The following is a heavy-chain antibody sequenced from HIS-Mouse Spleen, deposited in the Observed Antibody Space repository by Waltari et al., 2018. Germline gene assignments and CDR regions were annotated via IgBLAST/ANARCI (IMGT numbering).Heavy chain of an antibody. CDR2: IYYSGRT. Sequence: QLQLQESGPGLVKPSETLSLTCTVSGGSISSSSYYWGWIRQPPGKGLEWIGSIYYSGRTDYNPSLKRRVTISVDPSKNQFSLKLSSVTAADTAVYYCAREIPYSSSWYDWYFDLWGRGTLVTVSS. CDR3: AREIPYSSSWYDWYFDL. D-gene: IGHD6-13*01. V-gene: IGHV4-39*07. J-gene: IGHJ2*01. CDR1: GGSISSSSYY.